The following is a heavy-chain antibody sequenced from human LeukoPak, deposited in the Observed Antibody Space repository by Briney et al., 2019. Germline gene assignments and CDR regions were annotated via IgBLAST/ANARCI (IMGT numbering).Heavy chain of an antibody. CDR1: GFTFTSYA. CDR2: ISGSGGGT. J-gene: IGHJ4*02. Sequence: GGSLRLSCAASGFTFTSYAMSWVRQAPGKGLEWVSAISGSGGGTYYADSVKGRFTISRDNSKNTLYLQMNSLRAEDTAVYYCAKDLAFGVAHWGQGTLVTVSS. CDR3: AKDLAFGVAH. V-gene: IGHV3-23*01. D-gene: IGHD2-15*01.